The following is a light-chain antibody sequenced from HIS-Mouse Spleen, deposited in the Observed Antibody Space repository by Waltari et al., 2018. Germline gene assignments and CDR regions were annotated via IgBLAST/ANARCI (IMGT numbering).Light chain of an antibody. J-gene: IGKJ1*01. V-gene: IGKV2-30*01. CDR1: QSLVYSDGNTY. Sequence: DVVMTQSPLSLPVTLGQPASISCRSSQSLVYSDGNTYLNWFQQRPGQSPRRLIYKVSNRDSGVPDRLSGSGSGTDFTLKISRVEAEDVGVYHCMQGTHWPPTFGQGTKVEIK. CDR3: MQGTHWPPT. CDR2: KVS.